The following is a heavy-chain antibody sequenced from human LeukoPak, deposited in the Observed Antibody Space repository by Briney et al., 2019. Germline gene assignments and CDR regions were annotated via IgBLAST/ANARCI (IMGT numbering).Heavy chain of an antibody. Sequence: SETLSLTCAVYGGSFSGYYWSWIRQPPGKGLEWIGEINHSGSTNYNPSLKSRVTISVDTSKNQVSLKLSSATAADTAVYYCARRSSAWFSFDYWGQGTLVSVSS. CDR3: ARRSSAWFSFDY. V-gene: IGHV4-34*01. J-gene: IGHJ4*02. CDR1: GGSFSGYY. CDR2: INHSGST. D-gene: IGHD6-19*01.